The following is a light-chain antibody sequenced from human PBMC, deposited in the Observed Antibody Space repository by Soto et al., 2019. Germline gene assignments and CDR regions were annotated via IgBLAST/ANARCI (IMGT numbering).Light chain of an antibody. J-gene: IGKJ2*01. V-gene: IGKV3-20*01. Sequence: EIVLTQSPGTLSLSPGEGATLSCRASQSVSSGSLAWYQQKPGQAPRLLIFGASSRATDIPDRFSGSGSGTDFTLTISRLEPEDFAVYYCHNYADSPHTFGQGTELEIK. CDR1: QSVSSGS. CDR3: HNYADSPHT. CDR2: GAS.